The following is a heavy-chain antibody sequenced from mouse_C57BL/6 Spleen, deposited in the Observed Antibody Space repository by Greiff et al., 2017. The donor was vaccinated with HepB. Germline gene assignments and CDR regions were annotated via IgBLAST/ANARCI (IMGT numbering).Heavy chain of an antibody. CDR2: IRSKSSNYAT. CDR3: VGAWGELSEAWFAY. V-gene: IGHV10-3*01. Sequence: EVMLVESGGELVQPKGSLKLSCAASGFTFNTYAMHWVRQAPGKGLEWVARIRSKSSNYATYYADSVKDRFTISRDDSQSMLYLQMNNLKTEDTAMYYCVGAWGELSEAWFAYWGQGTLVTVSA. CDR1: GFTFNTYA. J-gene: IGHJ3*01. D-gene: IGHD1-1*02.